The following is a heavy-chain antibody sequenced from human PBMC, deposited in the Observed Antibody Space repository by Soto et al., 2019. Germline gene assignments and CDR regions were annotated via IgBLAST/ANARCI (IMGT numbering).Heavy chain of an antibody. CDR2: SSGSGGST. CDR1: GFTFSSYA. D-gene: IGHD4-4*01. Sequence: GGSLRLSCAASGFTFSSYAMSWVRQAPGKGLEWVSASSGSGGSTYYADSVKGRFTISRDNSKNTLYLQMNSLRAEDTAVYYCAKVEFDYSSVPCFDYWGQGTLVTVSS. J-gene: IGHJ4*02. CDR3: AKVEFDYSSVPCFDY. V-gene: IGHV3-23*01.